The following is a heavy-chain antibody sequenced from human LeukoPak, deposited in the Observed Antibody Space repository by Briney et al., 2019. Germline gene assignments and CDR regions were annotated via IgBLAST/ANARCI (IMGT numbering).Heavy chain of an antibody. J-gene: IGHJ3*02. CDR1: GYTLTKLS. CDR2: FDPEDDER. CDR3: ATPLRYCSGGSCYIDAFDI. V-gene: IGHV1-24*01. Sequence: ASVKVSCKVSGYTLTKLSIHWVRQAPGKVLEWMGGFDPEDDERIYAQRFQGRVTMTGDTSTDTAYMDLSSLRSEDTAVYYCATPLRYCSGGSCYIDAFDIWGQGTMVTVSS. D-gene: IGHD2-15*01.